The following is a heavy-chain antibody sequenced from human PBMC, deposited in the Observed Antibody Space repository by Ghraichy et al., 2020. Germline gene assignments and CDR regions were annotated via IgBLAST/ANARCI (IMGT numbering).Heavy chain of an antibody. CDR2: INHSGST. D-gene: IGHD4-17*01. CDR1: GGSFSGYY. V-gene: IGHV4-34*01. Sequence: SETLSLTCAVYGGSFSGYYWSWVRQPPGKGLEWIGAINHSGSTNYNPSLKSRVTISVDTSKNQFSLKLSSVTAADTAVYYCARGGYGDYEGLVDYWGQGTLVTVSS. J-gene: IGHJ4*02. CDR3: ARGGYGDYEGLVDY.